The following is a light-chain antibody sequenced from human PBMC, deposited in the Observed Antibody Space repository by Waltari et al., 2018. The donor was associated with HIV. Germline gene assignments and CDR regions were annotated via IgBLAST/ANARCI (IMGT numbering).Light chain of an antibody. V-gene: IGLV8-61*01. Sequence: QTVVTQEPSFSVSPGGRITPTCGLSSGPVSSAYHPSWYQQTTGQPPRTLIYNTDTRSSGFPDRFSGSIVGNKAALTITGAQSEDESDYYCLLYMASGRVFGGGTRLTVL. CDR1: SGPVSSAYH. J-gene: IGLJ3*02. CDR3: LLYMASGRV. CDR2: NTD.